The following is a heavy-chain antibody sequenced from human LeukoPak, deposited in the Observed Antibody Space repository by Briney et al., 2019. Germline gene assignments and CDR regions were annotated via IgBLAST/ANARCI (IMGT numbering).Heavy chain of an antibody. CDR2: IYYSGRT. CDR3: AGADTTGGGTFHY. D-gene: IGHD1-1*01. CDR1: GGSISRGDYY. V-gene: IGHV4-31*03. Sequence: PSETLSLTCTVSGGSISRGDYYWSWIRQHPGKGLEWIGYIYYSGRTYYNPSLKSRVTISVDTSKNQFSLNLSSVTAADTAVYYCAGADTTGGGTFHYWGQGTLVTVSS. J-gene: IGHJ4*02.